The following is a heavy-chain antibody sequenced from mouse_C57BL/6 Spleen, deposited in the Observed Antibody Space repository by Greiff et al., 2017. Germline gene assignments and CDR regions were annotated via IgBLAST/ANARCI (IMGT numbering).Heavy chain of an antibody. V-gene: IGHV1-64*01. CDR1: GYTFTSYW. CDR3: ASERSYYGSNFDY. D-gene: IGHD1-1*01. Sequence: QVQLQQPGAELVKPGASVKLSCKASGYTFTSYWMHWVKQRPGQGLEWIGMIHPNSGSTNYNEKFKSKATLTVDKSSSTAYMQLSSLTSEDSAVYYCASERSYYGSNFDYWGQGTTLTVSS. CDR2: IHPNSGST. J-gene: IGHJ2*01.